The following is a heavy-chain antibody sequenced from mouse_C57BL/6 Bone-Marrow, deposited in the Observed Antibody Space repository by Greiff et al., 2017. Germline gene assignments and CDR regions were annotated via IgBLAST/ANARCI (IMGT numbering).Heavy chain of an antibody. CDR2: IYPGNSDT. CDR1: GYTFTSYW. V-gene: IGHV1-5*01. J-gene: IGHJ4*01. D-gene: IGHD2-4*01. CDR3: TSPIYYDYEGLYYYAMDY. Sequence: EVQLQQSGTVLARPGASVKMSCKTSGYTFTSYWMHWVKQRPGQGLEWIGAIYPGNSDTSYNQKFQGKAKLPAVTSASTAYMELSSLTNEDSAVYYCTSPIYYDYEGLYYYAMDYWGQGTSVTVSS.